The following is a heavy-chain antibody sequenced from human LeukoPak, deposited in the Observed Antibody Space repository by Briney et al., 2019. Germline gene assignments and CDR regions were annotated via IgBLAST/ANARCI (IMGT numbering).Heavy chain of an antibody. D-gene: IGHD2-2*02. Sequence: SETLSLTCTVSGGSISSGGYYWSWIRQHPGKGLEWLGYICYSGSTYYNPSLKIRVTIAVDTSKNQFSLKLSSVAAADTDVYNCASTYCSSTSCYRGLGAFDICGQGTMVTVTS. J-gene: IGHJ3*02. CDR2: ICYSGST. CDR3: ASTYCSSTSCYRGLGAFDI. CDR1: GGSISSGGYY. V-gene: IGHV4-31*03.